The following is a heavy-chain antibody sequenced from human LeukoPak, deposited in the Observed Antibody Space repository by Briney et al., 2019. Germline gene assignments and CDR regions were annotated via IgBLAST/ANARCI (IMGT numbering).Heavy chain of an antibody. D-gene: IGHD3-22*01. CDR3: ATGVDSSGYQYWFDP. V-gene: IGHV1-18*01. Sequence: EASVKVSCKASGYTFTSYGISWVRQAPGQGLEWMGWISAYNGNTNYAQKFQGRVTMTRDTSTSTVYMELSSLRSEDTAVYYCATGVDSSGYQYWFDPWGQGTLVTVSS. J-gene: IGHJ5*02. CDR2: ISAYNGNT. CDR1: GYTFTSYG.